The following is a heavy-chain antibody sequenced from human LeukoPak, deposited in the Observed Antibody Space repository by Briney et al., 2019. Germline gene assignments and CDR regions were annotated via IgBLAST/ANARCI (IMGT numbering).Heavy chain of an antibody. V-gene: IGHV1-2*02. J-gene: IGHJ3*02. CDR1: GYTFTGYY. Sequence: ASVKVSCKASGYTFTGYYMHWVRQAPGQGLEWMGWINPNSGGTNYAQKFQGRVTMTRDTSISTAYMELCRLRSDDTAVYYCAITATPMNAFDIWGQGTMVTVSS. CDR2: INPNSGGT. CDR3: AITATPMNAFDI. D-gene: IGHD2-21*02.